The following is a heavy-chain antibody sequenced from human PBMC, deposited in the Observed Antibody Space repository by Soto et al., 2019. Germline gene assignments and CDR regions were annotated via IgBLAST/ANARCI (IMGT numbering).Heavy chain of an antibody. V-gene: IGHV4-31*03. J-gene: IGHJ4*02. Sequence: QVQLQESGPGLVKPSQTLSLTCTVSGGSISSGAYYWTWIRQHPGKGLEWIAYIYYNGRTSYNPSLKSRVAISMDTSKNQFSLKLSCVTAADTAVYYCARTPSDCLGGRCYLPDYWGQGTLVTASS. CDR3: ARTPSDCLGGRCYLPDY. CDR2: IYYNGRT. D-gene: IGHD2-15*01. CDR1: GGSISSGAYY.